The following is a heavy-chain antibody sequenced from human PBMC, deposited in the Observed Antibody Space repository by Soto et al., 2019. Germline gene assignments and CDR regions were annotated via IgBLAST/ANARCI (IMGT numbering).Heavy chain of an antibody. D-gene: IGHD6-19*01. Sequence: ASVKVSCKASGYTFTSYYMHWVRQAPGQGLEWMGIINPSGGSTSYAQKFQGRVTMTRDTSTSTVYMELSSLRSEDTAVYYCARDVYHRNDQWLVLSSYGASTYYYGMDVWGQGTTVTVS. J-gene: IGHJ6*02. CDR2: INPSGGST. CDR1: GYTFTSYY. CDR3: ARDVYHRNDQWLVLSSYGASTYYYGMDV. V-gene: IGHV1-46*01.